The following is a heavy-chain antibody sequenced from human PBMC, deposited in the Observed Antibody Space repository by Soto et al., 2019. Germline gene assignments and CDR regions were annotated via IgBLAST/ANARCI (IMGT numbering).Heavy chain of an antibody. CDR3: ARGAQLLGSYYSDY. J-gene: IGHJ4*02. D-gene: IGHD3-10*01. V-gene: IGHV1-8*01. CDR2: MNPNSGNT. Sequence: GASVKVSCKASGYTFTSYDINWVRQATGQGLEWMGWMNPNSGNTGYAQKFQGRVTMTRNTSISTAYMELSSLRSEDTAVYYCARGAQLLGSYYSDYWGQGTLVTVSS. CDR1: GYTFTSYD.